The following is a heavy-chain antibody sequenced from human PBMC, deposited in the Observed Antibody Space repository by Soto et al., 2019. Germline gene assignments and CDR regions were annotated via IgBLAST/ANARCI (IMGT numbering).Heavy chain of an antibody. D-gene: IGHD2-15*01. J-gene: IGHJ6*03. CDR1: GYSFTSYW. CDR2: IYPGDSDT. V-gene: IGHV5-51*01. Sequence: PGESLKISCKGSGYSFTSYWIGWVRQMPGKGLEWMGIIYPGDSDTRYSPSFQGQVTISADKSISTAYLQWSSLKASDTAMYYCARVYCSGGSCYSGYYYMDVWGKGTTVTVSS. CDR3: ARVYCSGGSCYSGYYYMDV.